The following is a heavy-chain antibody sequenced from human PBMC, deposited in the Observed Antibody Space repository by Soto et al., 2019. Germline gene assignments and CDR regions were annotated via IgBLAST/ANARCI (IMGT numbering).Heavy chain of an antibody. CDR2: ISYDGSEK. CDR3: AKSPNFYGNGPYFYRYSFDN. CDR1: GLTFNTDG. V-gene: IGHV3-30*18. Sequence: PGGSLCLSCAASGLTFNTDGMHWVRQAPGTGLEWVAVISYDGSEKYYVDSVKGRFTISKDNSKNTLYLQMNSLRPADTAVYYCAKSPNFYGNGPYFYRYSFDNWGQGTRVTVSS. D-gene: IGHD2-8*01. J-gene: IGHJ4*02.